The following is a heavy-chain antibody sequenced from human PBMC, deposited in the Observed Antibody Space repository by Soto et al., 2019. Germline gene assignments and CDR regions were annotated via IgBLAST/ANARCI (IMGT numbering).Heavy chain of an antibody. CDR1: GCSITSYY. J-gene: IGHJ4*02. CDR3: ARDGGYGDYFDY. Sequence: SETLSLTCTVSGCSITSYYWSWIRQPPGKGLEWIGYIYYSGSTNYNPSLKSRVTISVDTSKNQFSLKLSSVTAADTAVYYCARDGGYGDYFDYWGQGTLVTVS. D-gene: IGHD4-17*01. V-gene: IGHV4-59*01. CDR2: IYYSGST.